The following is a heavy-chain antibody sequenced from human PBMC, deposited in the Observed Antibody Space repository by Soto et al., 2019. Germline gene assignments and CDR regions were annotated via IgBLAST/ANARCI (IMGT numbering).Heavy chain of an antibody. J-gene: IGHJ5*02. CDR2: ITPMFGTP. CDR1: GGTFSRYT. CDR3: ATVLRYFDWLQMGWFDP. Sequence: SVKVSCKASGGTFSRYTITWVRQAPGQGLEWMGGITPMFGTPNYAQKFQGRVTITADESTSTAYMELSSLRSEDTAVYYCATVLRYFDWLQMGWFDPWGQGTLVTVSS. D-gene: IGHD3-9*01. V-gene: IGHV1-69*13.